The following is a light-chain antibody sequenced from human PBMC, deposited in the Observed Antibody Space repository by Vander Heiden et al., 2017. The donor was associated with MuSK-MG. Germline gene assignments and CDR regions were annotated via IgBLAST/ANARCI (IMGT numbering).Light chain of an antibody. Sequence: IVLPPSPRTLSLSPGYIATMSCLASQSGASSYLAWYQQKPGQAPRVLTYAASTRAKGISDRVRGSGSGTDFTLTISRVEPEDFAVYYCQQYGRSLYTFGQGTRLDMK. CDR1: QSGASSY. CDR2: AAS. CDR3: QQYGRSLYT. V-gene: IGKV3-20*01. J-gene: IGKJ2*01.